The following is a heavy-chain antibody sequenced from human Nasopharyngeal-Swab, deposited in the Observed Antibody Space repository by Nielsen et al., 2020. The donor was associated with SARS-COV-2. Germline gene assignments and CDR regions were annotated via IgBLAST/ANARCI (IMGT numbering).Heavy chain of an antibody. CDR1: GFTFDDYA. D-gene: IGHD5-18*01. J-gene: IGHJ4*02. Sequence: SLKISCAASGFTFDDYAMHWVRQAPGTGLEWVSGISWNSGSIGYADSVKGRFTISRDNAKNSLYLQMNSLRAEDTALYYCAKGDTAMVTSMQQWLATGGLIDYWGQGTLVTVSS. V-gene: IGHV3-9*01. CDR3: AKGDTAMVTSMQQWLATGGLIDY. CDR2: ISWNSGSI.